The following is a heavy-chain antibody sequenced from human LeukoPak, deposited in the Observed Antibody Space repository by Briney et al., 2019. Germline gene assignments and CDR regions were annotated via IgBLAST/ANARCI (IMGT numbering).Heavy chain of an antibody. Sequence: PSETLSLTCTVSGVSISSYYWSWIRQPPGKGLEWIGYIFYSGNTIYNPSLRSRVTISADTSKNHSSLRLRSVTAADTAVYYCARLAAISGSDYPDDWGQGTLVTVSS. CDR2: IFYSGNT. J-gene: IGHJ4*02. CDR3: ARLAAISGSDYPDD. D-gene: IGHD1-26*01. V-gene: IGHV4-59*08. CDR1: GVSISSYY.